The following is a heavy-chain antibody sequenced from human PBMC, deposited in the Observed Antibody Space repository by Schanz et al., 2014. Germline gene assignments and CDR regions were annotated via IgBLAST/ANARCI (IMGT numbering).Heavy chain of an antibody. CDR3: ARRITGTHHNPYYHGMDV. CDR2: ISGSGETT. Sequence: EVQLVESGGGLVQSGGSLRLSCAASGFSFSDYSMNWVRQAPGKGLEWVSAISGSGETTYYADSVKGRFTISRDNSKNALYLQMNSLRAEDTAVYYCARRITGTHHNPYYHGMDVWGQGTTVTVSS. J-gene: IGHJ6*02. D-gene: IGHD1-20*01. CDR1: GFSFSDYS. V-gene: IGHV3-23*04.